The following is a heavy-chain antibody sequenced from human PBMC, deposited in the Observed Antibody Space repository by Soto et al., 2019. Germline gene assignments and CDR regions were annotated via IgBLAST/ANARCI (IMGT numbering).Heavy chain of an antibody. CDR2: IYTSGST. CDR1: GGSISSYY. D-gene: IGHD4-17*01. V-gene: IGHV4-4*07. CDR3: ARVFVSGDYYFDY. J-gene: IGHJ4*02. Sequence: SETLSLTCTVSGGSISSYYWSWIRQPAGKGLEWIGRIYTSGSTNYNPSLKSRVTMSVVXXXXXFXLXLXXXTAAXTAVYYCARVFVSGDYYFDYWGQGTLVTVSS.